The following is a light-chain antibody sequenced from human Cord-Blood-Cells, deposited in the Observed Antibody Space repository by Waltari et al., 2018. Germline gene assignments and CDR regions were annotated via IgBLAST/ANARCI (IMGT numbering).Light chain of an antibody. V-gene: IGLV1-44*01. CDR2: SNN. Sequence: QSVLTQPPSASGTPGQRVTISCSGSSSNIGSNTVNWYQQPPGTAPKRLIYSNNQRPSGVPDRFSGSKSDTSASLAISGLQSEDEADYYCAAWDDSLNGYVFGTGTKVTVL. CDR3: AAWDDSLNGYV. CDR1: SSNIGSNT. J-gene: IGLJ1*01.